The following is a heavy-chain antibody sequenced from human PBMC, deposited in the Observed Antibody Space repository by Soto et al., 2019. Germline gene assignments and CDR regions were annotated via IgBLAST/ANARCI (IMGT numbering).Heavy chain of an antibody. CDR3: ARLPLPRYYGEPHSDAFDI. V-gene: IGHV3-21*01. J-gene: IGHJ3*02. Sequence: GGSLRLSCAASGFTFSSYSMNWVRQAPGKGLKWVSSISISSSYIYYAEQVKGRFTISRDNAKNSLYLQMNSLRAEDTAVYYCARLPLPRYYGEPHSDAFDIWGQGTMVTVSS. CDR1: GFTFSSYS. D-gene: IGHD4-17*01. CDR2: ISISSSYI.